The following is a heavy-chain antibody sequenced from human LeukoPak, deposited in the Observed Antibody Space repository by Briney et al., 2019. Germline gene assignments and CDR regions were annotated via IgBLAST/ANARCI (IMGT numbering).Heavy chain of an antibody. V-gene: IGHV4-34*01. J-gene: IGHJ4*02. CDR1: GGSLRGYY. CDR3: ARWGSGSYQRPY. Sequence: PSETLSLTCDVYGGSLRGYYWSWIRQPPGKGLEWIGEINYGGSTTYNPSLKSQVTIPIDTSKNQFSLNLTSATAADTAVYYCARWGSGSYQRPYWGQGTMVTVSS. CDR2: INYGGST. D-gene: IGHD3-10*01.